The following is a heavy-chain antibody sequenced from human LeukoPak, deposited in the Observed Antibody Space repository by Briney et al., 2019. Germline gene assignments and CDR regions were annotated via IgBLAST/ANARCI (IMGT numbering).Heavy chain of an antibody. V-gene: IGHV3-30*04. CDR1: GFTFSSCA. D-gene: IGHD6-19*01. Sequence: GRSLRLSCAASGFTFSSCAMHWVRQAPGKGLEWVAVISYDGSNKYYADSVKGRFTISRDNSKNTLYLQMNSLRAEDTAVYYCARSDSSGWYDYYYYGMDVWGQGTTVTVSS. CDR2: ISYDGSNK. J-gene: IGHJ6*02. CDR3: ARSDSSGWYDYYYYGMDV.